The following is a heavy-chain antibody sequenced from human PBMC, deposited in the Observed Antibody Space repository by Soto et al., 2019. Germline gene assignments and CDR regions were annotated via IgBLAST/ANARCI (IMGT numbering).Heavy chain of an antibody. CDR1: AFTFSSYE. CDR3: ARISGWRIGGFGGAFDI. V-gene: IGHV3-48*03. CDR2: ISSSGSSI. D-gene: IGHD3-16*01. J-gene: IGHJ3*02. Sequence: GGSLRLSCAASAFTFSSYEMNWVRQAPGKGLEWISYISSSGSSIHYADSVKGRFTISRDNAKNSLYLQMNSLRAEDTAVYYCARISGWRIGGFGGAFDIWGQGTMVTVSS.